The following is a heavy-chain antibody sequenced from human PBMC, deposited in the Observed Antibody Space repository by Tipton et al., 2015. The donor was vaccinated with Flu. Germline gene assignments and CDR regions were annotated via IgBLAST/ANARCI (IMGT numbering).Heavy chain of an antibody. Sequence: TLSLTCTVSSGSISNYYWSWIRQPAGKGLEWIGRIYTSGSSNYNPSLKSRVTMSVDTSKNQFFLKLSSVTAADTAVYYCARERAQVGELFFRIYYLDYWGQGTLVTVSS. CDR2: IYTSGSS. V-gene: IGHV4-4*07. D-gene: IGHD3-10*01. CDR3: ARERAQVGELFFRIYYLDY. CDR1: SGSISNYY. J-gene: IGHJ4*02.